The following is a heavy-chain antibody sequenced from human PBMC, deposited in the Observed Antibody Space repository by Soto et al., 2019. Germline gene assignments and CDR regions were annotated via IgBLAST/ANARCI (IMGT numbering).Heavy chain of an antibody. CDR2: IYYSGST. D-gene: IGHD2-2*01. V-gene: IGHV4-59*01. Sequence: SETLSLTCTVSGGAISSYYWSWIRQPPGKGLEWIGYIYYSGSTNYNPSLKSRVTISVDTSKNQFSLKLSSVTDADTAMYYCERVLCSSTPCYEVDYWCQANLVTVS. J-gene: IGHJ4*02. CDR1: GGAISSYY. CDR3: ERVLCSSTPCYEVDY.